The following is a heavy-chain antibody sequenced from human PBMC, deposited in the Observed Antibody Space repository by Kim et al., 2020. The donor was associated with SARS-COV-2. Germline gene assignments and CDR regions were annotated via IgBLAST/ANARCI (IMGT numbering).Heavy chain of an antibody. V-gene: IGHV4-34*01. CDR2: INHRGST. CDR1: GGSFSGYY. J-gene: IGHJ4*02. Sequence: SETLSLTCAVYGGSFSGYYWSWIRQPPGKGLEWIGEINHRGSTNYNPSLKSRVTISVDTSKNQFSLKLSSVTAADTAVYYCASHPLNEKATITVGYWGQGTLVSVSS. D-gene: IGHD5-12*01. CDR3: ASHPLNEKATITVGY.